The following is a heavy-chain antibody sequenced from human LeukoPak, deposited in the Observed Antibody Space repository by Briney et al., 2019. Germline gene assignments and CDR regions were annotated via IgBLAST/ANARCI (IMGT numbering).Heavy chain of an antibody. Sequence: ASVKVSCKASGYTFTGYYMHWVRQAPGQGLEWMGWINPNSGGTNYAQKFQGRVTMTRDTSISTAYMELSRLRSDDTAVYYCARAGTPRYNWNSGYFDYWGQGTLVTVSS. D-gene: IGHD1-20*01. V-gene: IGHV1-2*02. CDR2: INPNSGGT. J-gene: IGHJ4*02. CDR3: ARAGTPRYNWNSGYFDY. CDR1: GYTFTGYY.